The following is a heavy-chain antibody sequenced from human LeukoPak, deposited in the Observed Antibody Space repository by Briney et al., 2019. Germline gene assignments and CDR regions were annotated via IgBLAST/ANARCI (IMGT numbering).Heavy chain of an antibody. D-gene: IGHD2-2*01. CDR3: AKDSGPWGYCTTTSCYFAY. J-gene: IGHJ4*02. CDR2: ISGSGSSP. Sequence: GGSLRLSWAASGFTFSSFAMSWVRQAPGKGLEWVSAISGSGSSPYYADSVKGRFTISRDNSKSTLYLQMNSLRAGDTAVYYCAKDSGPWGYCTTTSCYFAYWGQGALVAVSS. V-gene: IGHV3-23*01. CDR1: GFTFSSFA.